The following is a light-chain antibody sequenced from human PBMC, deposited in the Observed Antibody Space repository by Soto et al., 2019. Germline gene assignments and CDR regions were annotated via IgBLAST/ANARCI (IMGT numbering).Light chain of an antibody. CDR3: QQYGSSPRT. CDR2: GAS. Sequence: EILFKPSPGTLSLSPGERATLSCRASQSVSSSYLAWYQQKPGQGPRLLIYGASSRAAGIPDRFSGSGSGTDFTLTISRLEPEDFAVYYCQQYGSSPRTFGQGTKVDIK. J-gene: IGKJ1*01. CDR1: QSVSSSY. V-gene: IGKV3-20*01.